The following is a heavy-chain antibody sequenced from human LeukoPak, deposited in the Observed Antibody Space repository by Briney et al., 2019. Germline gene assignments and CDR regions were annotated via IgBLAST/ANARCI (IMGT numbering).Heavy chain of an antibody. J-gene: IGHJ4*02. Sequence: GASVTVSCKSSGYTFTGYYRHWVRQAPGQGLAGMGWINPNSGGTNYAQKFQGRVTMTRDTSISTAYMELSRLRSDDTAVYYCARVRAGCSGGSCYFLYYFDYWGQGTLVTVSS. V-gene: IGHV1-2*02. CDR3: ARVRAGCSGGSCYFLYYFDY. CDR1: GYTFTGYY. CDR2: INPNSGGT. D-gene: IGHD2-15*01.